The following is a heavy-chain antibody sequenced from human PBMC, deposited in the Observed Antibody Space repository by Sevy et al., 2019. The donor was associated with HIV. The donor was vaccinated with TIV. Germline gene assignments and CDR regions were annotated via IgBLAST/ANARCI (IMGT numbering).Heavy chain of an antibody. J-gene: IGHJ6*02. CDR3: ARGRKTTQEWLEELDYYYGMDV. D-gene: IGHD2-8*01. Sequence: GGSLRLSCAASGFAFSNYYAMHWVRQAPGKGLEWVALISYDGSDKYYADSVKGRFTISRDNSKSTLYVQLNSLRAEDTAVYYCARGRKTTQEWLEELDYYYGMDVWGQGTSVTVSS. V-gene: IGHV3-30-3*01. CDR2: ISYDGSDK. CDR1: GFAFSNYYA.